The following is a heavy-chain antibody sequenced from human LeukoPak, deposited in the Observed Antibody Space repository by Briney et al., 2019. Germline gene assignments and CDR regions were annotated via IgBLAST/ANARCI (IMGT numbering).Heavy chain of an antibody. Sequence: SETLSLTCAVYGGSFSGYYWSWIRQPPGKGLEWIGEINHSGSTNYNPSLKSRVTISVDTSKNQFSLKLSSVTAADTAVYYCGRGGYDGSCNHWGQGTLVTVSS. V-gene: IGHV4-34*01. CDR3: GRGGYDGSCNH. CDR2: INHSGST. D-gene: IGHD5-12*01. J-gene: IGHJ5*02. CDR1: GGSFSGYY.